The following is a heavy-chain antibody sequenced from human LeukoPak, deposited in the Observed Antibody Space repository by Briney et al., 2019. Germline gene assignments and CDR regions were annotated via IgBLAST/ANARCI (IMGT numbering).Heavy chain of an antibody. D-gene: IGHD3-3*01. CDR1: GGSISSYY. J-gene: IGHJ5*02. Sequence: SETLSLTCTVSGGSISSYYWSWIRQPPGKGLEWIGYTYYSGSTNYNPSLKSRVTISVDTSKNQFSLKLSSVTAADTAVYYCARVYYDFWSGSNWFDPWGQGTLVTVSS. V-gene: IGHV4-59*01. CDR3: ARVYYDFWSGSNWFDP. CDR2: TYYSGST.